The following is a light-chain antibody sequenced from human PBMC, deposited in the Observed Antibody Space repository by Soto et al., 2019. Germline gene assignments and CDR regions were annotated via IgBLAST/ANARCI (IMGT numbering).Light chain of an antibody. CDR3: QQYTSSLIT. CDR2: GAS. V-gene: IGKV3-20*01. Sequence: VMSQYPASLFLSPRGRDGVRCRASQNINNIYFAWYQQKPGQAPRLLIYGASTRATGIPARFSGSGSGTDFTLTISRLEPEDFAVYYCQQYTSSLITFAQGTRLAIK. CDR1: QNINNIY. J-gene: IGKJ5*01.